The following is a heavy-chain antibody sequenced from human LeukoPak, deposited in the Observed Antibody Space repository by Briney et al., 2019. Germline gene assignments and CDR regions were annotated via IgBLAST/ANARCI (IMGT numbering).Heavy chain of an antibody. CDR1: GFTFSAYA. D-gene: IGHD3-22*01. Sequence: GGSLRLSCAASGFTFSAYAMAWVRQAPGKGLEWVSTISGSGGTTYSADSVKGRFTISRDNSKNILYLQVNSLRAGDTAVYYCAKDYYYDSSGYYYGDAFDIWGQGTMVTVSS. CDR2: ISGSGGTT. CDR3: AKDYYYDSSGYYYGDAFDI. J-gene: IGHJ3*02. V-gene: IGHV3-23*01.